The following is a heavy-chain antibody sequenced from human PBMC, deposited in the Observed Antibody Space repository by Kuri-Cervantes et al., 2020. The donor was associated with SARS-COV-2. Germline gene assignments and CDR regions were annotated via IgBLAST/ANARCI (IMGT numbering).Heavy chain of an antibody. CDR3: ARWSTFYNGYSGGY. Sequence: ESLKISCAASGFTFSSYWMHWVRQAPGKGLEWIGEINHSGSTNYNPSRSGRITISVDASNNQFSLELTSVTAADSAIYYCARWSTFYNGYSGGYWGQGTVVTVSS. CDR2: INHSGST. CDR1: GFTFSSYW. D-gene: IGHD2-21*01. V-gene: IGHV4-34*10. J-gene: IGHJ4*02.